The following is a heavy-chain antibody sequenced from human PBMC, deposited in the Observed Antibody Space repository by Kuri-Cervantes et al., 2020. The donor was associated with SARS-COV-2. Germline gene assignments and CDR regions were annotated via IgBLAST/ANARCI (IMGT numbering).Heavy chain of an antibody. V-gene: IGHV4-34*01. D-gene: IGHD4-23*01. Sequence: ESLKISCAVYGGSFSGYYWSWIRQPPGKGLEWIGEINHSGSTNYNPSLQSRVTISVDTSKNQFFLRLTSVTAADTAVYYCARELRWNWFDPWGQGMPVTVSS. J-gene: IGHJ5*02. CDR3: ARELRWNWFDP. CDR1: GGSFSGYY. CDR2: INHSGST.